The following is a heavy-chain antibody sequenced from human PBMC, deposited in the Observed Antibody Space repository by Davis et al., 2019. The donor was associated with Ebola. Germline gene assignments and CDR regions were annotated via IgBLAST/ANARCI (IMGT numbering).Heavy chain of an antibody. V-gene: IGHV3-30-3*01. Sequence: GESLKISCAASGFTFSSYGMHWVRQAPGKGLEWVAVISYDESKKYYADSVKGRFTISRDNSKNTLYLQMNSLRAEDTAVYYCARGGYNWNYGGYYYYGMDVWGQGTTVTVSS. CDR1: GFTFSSYG. J-gene: IGHJ6*02. CDR3: ARGGYNWNYGGYYYYGMDV. D-gene: IGHD1-7*01. CDR2: ISYDESKK.